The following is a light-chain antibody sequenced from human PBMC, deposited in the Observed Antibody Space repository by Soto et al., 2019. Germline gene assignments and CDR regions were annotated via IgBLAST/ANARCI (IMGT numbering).Light chain of an antibody. CDR3: CSYAGSSTSYV. CDR2: EGS. J-gene: IGLJ1*01. CDR1: SSDVGSYNL. V-gene: IGLV2-23*01. Sequence: LTQPASVSGFPGQSITISCTGTSSDVGSYNLVSWYQQHPGKAPKLMIYEGSKRPSGVSNRFSGSKSGNTASLTISGLQAEDEADYYCCSYAGSSTSYVFGNGTKVTVL.